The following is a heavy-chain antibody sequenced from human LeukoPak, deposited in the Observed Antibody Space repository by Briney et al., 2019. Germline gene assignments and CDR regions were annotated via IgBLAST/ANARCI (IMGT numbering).Heavy chain of an antibody. D-gene: IGHD2-8*01. CDR2: TYYRSKWYN. V-gene: IGHV6-1*01. CDR1: GDSVSSNSAA. CDR3: ARDLRFQWRQIDY. J-gene: IGHJ4*02. Sequence: SQTLSLTCAISGDSVSSNSAACNWIRQSPSRGLEWLGRTYYRSKWYNDYAVSVKSRITINPDTSKNQFSLQLNSVTPEDTAVYYCARDLRFQWRQIDYWGQGTLVTVSS.